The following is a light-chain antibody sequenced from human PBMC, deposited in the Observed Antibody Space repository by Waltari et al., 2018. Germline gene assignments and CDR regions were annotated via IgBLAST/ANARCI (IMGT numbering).Light chain of an antibody. V-gene: IGLV2-8*01. CDR3: SSYAGSNNLV. CDR2: EVS. Sequence: QSALTQPPSASGSPGQSVTISCTGTSSDVGGYNYVSWYQQHPGKAPNPMIYEVSKRPAGVPDRFSGSKSGNTASLTVSGLQAEDEADYYCSSYAGSNNLVFGGGTKLTVL. J-gene: IGLJ2*01. CDR1: SSDVGGYNY.